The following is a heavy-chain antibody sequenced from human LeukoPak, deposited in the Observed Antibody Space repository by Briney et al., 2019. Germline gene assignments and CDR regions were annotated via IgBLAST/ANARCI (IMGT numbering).Heavy chain of an antibody. CDR1: EYNFISYY. V-gene: IGHV1-46*01. Sequence: ASVKVSCKASEYNFISYYMHWVRQAPGQGLEWMGIINPSGGSTSYAQKFQDRVSMTRDTPTSTVYMELSSLKSEDTAVYYCAREDVVLVDAVRYYYYGMDVWGQGTTVTVSS. D-gene: IGHD2-8*01. J-gene: IGHJ6*02. CDR3: AREDVVLVDAVRYYYYGMDV. CDR2: INPSGGST.